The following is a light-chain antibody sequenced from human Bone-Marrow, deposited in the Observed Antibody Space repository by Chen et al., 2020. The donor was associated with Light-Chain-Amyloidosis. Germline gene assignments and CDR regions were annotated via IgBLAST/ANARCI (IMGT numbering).Light chain of an antibody. CDR1: QTISSHY. Sequence: EIVLTQSPGTLSLAPGEGANLSCRANQTISSHYLTWYQPKFGQAPRLLIYGSSSRATGIPDRFTGSGSGADFTLTSNILEPEDFAMYYCQQYGTSPLTCGGRTKVEI. V-gene: IGKV3-20*01. J-gene: IGKJ4*01. CDR3: QQYGTSPLT. CDR2: GSS.